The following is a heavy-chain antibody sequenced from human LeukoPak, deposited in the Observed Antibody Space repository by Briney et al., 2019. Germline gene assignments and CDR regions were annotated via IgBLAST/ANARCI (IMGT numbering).Heavy chain of an antibody. J-gene: IGHJ4*02. D-gene: IGHD6-13*01. CDR2: IYYSGST. CDR3: ARDPTFGYSSS. Sequence: SETLSLTCTVSGGSISSGGYYWSWIRQHPGKGLEWIGYIYYSGSTYYNPSLKSRVTISVDTSKNQFSLKLSPVTAADTAVYYCARDPTFGYSSSWGQGTLVTVSS. V-gene: IGHV4-31*03. CDR1: GGSISSGGYY.